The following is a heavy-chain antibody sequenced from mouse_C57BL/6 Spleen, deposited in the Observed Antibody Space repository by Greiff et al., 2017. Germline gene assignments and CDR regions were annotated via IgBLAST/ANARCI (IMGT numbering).Heavy chain of an antibody. Sequence: EVKLVESGGGLVKPGGSLKLSCAASGFTFSSYAMSWVRQTPEKRLEWVATISDGGSYTYYPDNVKGRFTISRDNAKNNLYLQRSHLKSEDTAMYYCAREGLLRAWFAYWGQGTLGTVSA. CDR2: ISDGGSYT. J-gene: IGHJ3*01. CDR1: GFTFSSYA. V-gene: IGHV5-4*01. D-gene: IGHD1-1*01. CDR3: AREGLLRAWFAY.